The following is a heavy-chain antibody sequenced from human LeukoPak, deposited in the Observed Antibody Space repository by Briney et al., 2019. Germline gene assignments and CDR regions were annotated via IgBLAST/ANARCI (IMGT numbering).Heavy chain of an antibody. D-gene: IGHD5-12*01. Sequence: PGGSLRLPCAASGFTFDDYAMHWVRQAPGKGLEWVSLISWDGGSTYYADSVKGRFTISRDNSKNSLYLQMNSLRAEDTALYYCAKGLGSGYDSPYFDYWGQGTLVTVSS. CDR3: AKGLGSGYDSPYFDY. V-gene: IGHV3-43D*03. CDR1: GFTFDDYA. CDR2: ISWDGGST. J-gene: IGHJ4*02.